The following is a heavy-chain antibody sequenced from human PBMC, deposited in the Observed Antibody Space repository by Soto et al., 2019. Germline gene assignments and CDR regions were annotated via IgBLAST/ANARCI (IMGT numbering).Heavy chain of an antibody. CDR2: ITGSGSTT. D-gene: IGHD6-13*01. V-gene: IGHV3-23*01. Sequence: GGSLRLSCAASEFTFSSNAMHWVRQAPGKGLEWVSGITGSGSTTFYADSVKGRFTISRGNSKNTLYLHMSSLRAEDTAIYYCAKDFTAYLSSWFHLWGQGTLVTVSS. CDR3: AKDFTAYLSSWFHL. CDR1: EFTFSSNA. J-gene: IGHJ5*02.